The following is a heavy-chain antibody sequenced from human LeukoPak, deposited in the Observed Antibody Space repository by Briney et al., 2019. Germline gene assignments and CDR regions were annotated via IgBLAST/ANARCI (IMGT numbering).Heavy chain of an antibody. V-gene: IGHV4-34*01. Sequence: SETLSLTCAVQGGSFRHYYWSWIRQSPGKGLEWLGEINRSGSTNYNPSLKSRVTISVDTSKNQFSLRLNSVTAADTAVYYCARGNLWDYRRYYYYMDVWGKGTTVTVSS. CDR1: GGSFRHYY. CDR2: INRSGST. CDR3: ARGNLWDYRRYYYYMDV. D-gene: IGHD4-11*01. J-gene: IGHJ6*03.